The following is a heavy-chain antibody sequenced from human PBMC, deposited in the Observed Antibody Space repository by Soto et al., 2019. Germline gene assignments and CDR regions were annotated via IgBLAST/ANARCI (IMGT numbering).Heavy chain of an antibody. CDR3: AKLAGYCSGNSCHGDYAMDV. Sequence: PSETLSLTCAVSGYSISSSNWWGWIRQPPGKGLEWIGYIYYSGTTYYNPSLKSRVTISVDTSKNQFSLKLSSVTAADTAVYYCAKLAGYCSGNSCHGDYAMDVWGQGTTVTVSS. CDR1: GYSISSSNW. J-gene: IGHJ6*02. CDR2: IYYSGTT. V-gene: IGHV4-28*01. D-gene: IGHD2-2*01.